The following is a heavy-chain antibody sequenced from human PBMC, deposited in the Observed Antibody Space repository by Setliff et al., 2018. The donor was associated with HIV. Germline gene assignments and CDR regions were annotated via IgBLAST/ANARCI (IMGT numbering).Heavy chain of an antibody. CDR3: ARRAYCSSTTCFDN. CDR2: ISYDGSAT. Sequence: PGGSLRLSCAASGFTFSSYAMSWVRQAPGKGLECVGLISYDGSATYYADSVEGRFTISRDQSKNTLYLQMSTLRPEDTAVYYCARRAYCSSTTCFDNWGQGTPVTVSS. CDR1: GFTFSSYA. V-gene: IGHV3-30*04. D-gene: IGHD2-2*01. J-gene: IGHJ4*02.